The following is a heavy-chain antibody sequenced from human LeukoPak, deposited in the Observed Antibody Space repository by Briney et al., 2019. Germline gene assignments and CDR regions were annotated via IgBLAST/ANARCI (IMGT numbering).Heavy chain of an antibody. Sequence: ASVKVSCKASGYTFTSYDINWVRQATGQGLEWMGWMNPNSGNTGYAQKFRGRVTITRNTSISTAYMELSSLRSEDTAVYYCARGIPRGNFAFDYWGQGTLVTVSS. CDR2: MNPNSGNT. D-gene: IGHD4-23*01. CDR3: ARGIPRGNFAFDY. CDR1: GYTFTSYD. J-gene: IGHJ4*02. V-gene: IGHV1-8*03.